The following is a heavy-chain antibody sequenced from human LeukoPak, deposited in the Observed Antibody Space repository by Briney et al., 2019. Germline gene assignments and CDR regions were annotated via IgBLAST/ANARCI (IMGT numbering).Heavy chain of an antibody. J-gene: IGHJ5*02. CDR1: GYTFTGYY. CDR3: ARGGLVAAAGHWFDP. D-gene: IGHD6-13*01. V-gene: IGHV1-2*02. CDR2: INPNSGGT. Sequence: GASVTVSCKASGYTFTGYYMHWVRQAPGQGLEWMGWINPNSGGTNYAQKFQGRVTMTRDTSISTAYMELSRLRSDDTAVYYCARGGLVAAAGHWFDPWGQGTLVTVSS.